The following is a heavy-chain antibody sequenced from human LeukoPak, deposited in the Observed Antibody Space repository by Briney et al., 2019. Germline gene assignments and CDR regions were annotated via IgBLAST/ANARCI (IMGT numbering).Heavy chain of an antibody. V-gene: IGHV3-53*01. J-gene: IGHJ3*02. CDR1: GFTVSSNY. CDR2: IYSGGST. D-gene: IGHD1-1*01. CDR3: ARGHNWNDRGAFDI. Sequence: GGSLRVSCAASGFTVSSNYMSWVRQAPGKGLEGVSSIYSGGSTYYADSVKGRFTISRDSSKNTLYLQMSSLRAEDTAVYYCARGHNWNDRGAFDIWGQGTMVTVSS.